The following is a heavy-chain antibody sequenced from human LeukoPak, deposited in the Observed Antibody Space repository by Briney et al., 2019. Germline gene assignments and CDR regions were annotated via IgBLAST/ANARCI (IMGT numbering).Heavy chain of an antibody. CDR3: ASGYSSSWENY. CDR1: GFTVSSNY. J-gene: IGHJ4*02. CDR2: IYSGGST. D-gene: IGHD6-13*01. V-gene: IGHV3-66*01. Sequence: GGSRRLSCAASGFTVSSNYMSWVRQAPGKGLEWVSVIYSGGSTYYADSVKGRFTISRDNSKNTLYLQMNSLRAEDTAVYYCASGYSSSWENYWGQGTLVTVSS.